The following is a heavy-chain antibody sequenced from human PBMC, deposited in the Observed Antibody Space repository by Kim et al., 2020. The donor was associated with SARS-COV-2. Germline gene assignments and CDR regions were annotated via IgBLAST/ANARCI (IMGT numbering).Heavy chain of an antibody. V-gene: IGHV4-59*01. J-gene: IGHJ3*02. Sequence: SETLSLTCTVSGGSISSYYWSWIRQPPGKGLEWIGYIYYSGSTNYNPSLKSRVTISVDTSKNQFSLKLSSVTAADTAVYYCARGYYDSHGAFDIWGQGS. CDR1: GGSISSYY. CDR2: IYYSGST. D-gene: IGHD3-22*01. CDR3: ARGYYDSHGAFDI.